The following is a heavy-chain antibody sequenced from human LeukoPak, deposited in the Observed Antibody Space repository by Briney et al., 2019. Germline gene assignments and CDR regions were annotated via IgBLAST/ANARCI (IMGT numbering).Heavy chain of an antibody. CDR3: ARDETMIVVDTDAFDI. CDR1: GFTFSSYS. Sequence: KSGGSLRLSCAASGFTFSSYSMNWVRQAPGKGLEWVSSISSSSSYIYYADSVKGRFTISRDNAKNSLYLQMNSLRAEDTAVYYCARDETMIVVDTDAFDIWGQGTMVTVSS. V-gene: IGHV3-21*01. CDR2: ISSSSSYI. J-gene: IGHJ3*02. D-gene: IGHD3-22*01.